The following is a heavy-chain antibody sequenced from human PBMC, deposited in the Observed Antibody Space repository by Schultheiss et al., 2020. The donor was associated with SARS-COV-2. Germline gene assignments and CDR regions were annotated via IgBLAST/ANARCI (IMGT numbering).Heavy chain of an antibody. CDR2: INPNSGDT. V-gene: IGHV1-2*02. D-gene: IGHD3-3*01. CDR1: GYTFTGYY. Sequence: ASVKVSCKASGYTFTGYYIHWVRQAPGQGLEWMGWINPNSGDTNYAQKFQVRVTMTRDTSISTAYMELSRLRSDDTAVYYCARDSLRVVSPNYGMDVWGQGTTVTVSS. J-gene: IGHJ6*02. CDR3: ARDSLRVVSPNYGMDV.